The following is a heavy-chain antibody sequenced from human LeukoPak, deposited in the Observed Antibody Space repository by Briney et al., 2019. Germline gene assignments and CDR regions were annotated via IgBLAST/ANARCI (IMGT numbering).Heavy chain of an antibody. CDR1: GFTFDDYA. V-gene: IGHV3-9*01. Sequence: GRSLRLSCAASGFTFDDYAMHWVRQAPGKGLEWVSGISWNSGSIGYADSVKGRFTISRDNAKNSLYLQMNSLRAEDTALYYCAKDNDITIFGVAPKLRGQGTLVTVSS. CDR3: AKDNDITIFGVAPKL. D-gene: IGHD3-3*01. CDR2: ISWNSGSI. J-gene: IGHJ4*02.